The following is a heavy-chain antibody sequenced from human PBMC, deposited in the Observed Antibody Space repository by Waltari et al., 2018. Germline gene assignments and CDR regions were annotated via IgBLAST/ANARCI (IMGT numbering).Heavy chain of an antibody. J-gene: IGHJ5*01. CDR1: GFYFSSYG. CDR2: IGHYGSLK. V-gene: IGHV3-30*18. Sequence: QVQLEESGGGVVQPGRSLRLSCAASGFYFSSYGVHWVRQAPGKGLEWVAVIGHYGSLKYYADSVRGRFTISRDNSKNTLFLEMNSLRGEDTAVYYCAKENNDLLCDSWGQGTQVTVSS. CDR3: AKENNDLLCDS. D-gene: IGHD2-15*01.